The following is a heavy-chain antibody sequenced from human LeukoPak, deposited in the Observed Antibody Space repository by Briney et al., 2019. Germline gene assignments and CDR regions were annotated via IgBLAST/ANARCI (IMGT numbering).Heavy chain of an antibody. J-gene: IGHJ4*02. CDR1: GFTFSDYY. D-gene: IGHD1-14*01. V-gene: IGHV3-11*01. Sequence: PGGSLRLSCAASGFTFSDYYMSWIPQAPGEGLEWVSYISSSGSTIYYADSVKGRFTISRDNAKNSLSLQMNSLRAEDTAVYYCARLHRIGFDYWGQGTLVTVSS. CDR2: ISSSGSTI. CDR3: ARLHRIGFDY.